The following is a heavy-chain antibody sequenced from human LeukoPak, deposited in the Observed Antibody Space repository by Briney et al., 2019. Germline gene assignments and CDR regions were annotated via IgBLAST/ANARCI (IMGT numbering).Heavy chain of an antibody. V-gene: IGHV3-11*04. J-gene: IGHJ4*02. CDR1: GFTFSDYY. D-gene: IGHD1-26*01. CDR3: AKAGIVGETTNLDY. Sequence: GGSLRLSCAASGFTFSDYYMSWIRQAPGKGLEWVSYISSSSSTIYYADSVKGRFTISRDNAKNSLYLQMNSLRAEDTAVYYCAKAGIVGETTNLDYWGQGTLVTVSA. CDR2: ISSSSSTI.